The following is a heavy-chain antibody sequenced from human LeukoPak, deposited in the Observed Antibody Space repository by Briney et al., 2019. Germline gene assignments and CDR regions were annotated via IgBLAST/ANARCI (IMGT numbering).Heavy chain of an antibody. CDR3: ARVSCSSTSCYRNWYFDL. CDR1: GGTFSSYA. Sequence: GASVKVSCKASGGTFSSYAISWVRQAPGQGLEWMGGIIPIFGTANYAQKFQGRVTITTDESTSKAYMELSSLRSEDTAVYYCARVSCSSTSCYRNWYFDLWGRGTLVTVSS. V-gene: IGHV1-69*05. CDR2: IIPIFGTA. J-gene: IGHJ2*01. D-gene: IGHD2-2*01.